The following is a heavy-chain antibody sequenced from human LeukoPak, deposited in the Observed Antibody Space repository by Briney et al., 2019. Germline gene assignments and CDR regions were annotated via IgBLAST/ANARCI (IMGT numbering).Heavy chain of an antibody. J-gene: IGHJ3*02. CDR2: IRRKANSYAT. V-gene: IGHV3-73*01. CDR3: TTLGATKERDAFDI. CDR1: GFTFSGSA. Sequence: GGSLRLSCAASGFTFSGSAMHWVRQASGKGLEWVGRIRRKANSYATAYAASVKGRFTISRDDSKNTAYLQMNSLKTEDTAVYYCTTLGATKERDAFDIWGQGTMVAVSS. D-gene: IGHD1-26*01.